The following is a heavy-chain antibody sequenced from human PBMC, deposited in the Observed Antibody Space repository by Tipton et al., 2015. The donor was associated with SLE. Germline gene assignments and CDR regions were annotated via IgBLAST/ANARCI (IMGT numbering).Heavy chain of an antibody. D-gene: IGHD3-10*01. Sequence: TLSLTCTVSGGSISSGGYYWSWIRQPPGKGLVWIGYIYTSGSTNYNPSLKSRVTISVDTSKNKFSLKLSSVTAADTAVYYCAREGGITMVRGGYNWFDPWGQGTLVTVSS. CDR2: IYTSGST. J-gene: IGHJ5*02. CDR3: AREGGITMVRGGYNWFDP. V-gene: IGHV4-61*09. CDR1: GGSISSGGYY.